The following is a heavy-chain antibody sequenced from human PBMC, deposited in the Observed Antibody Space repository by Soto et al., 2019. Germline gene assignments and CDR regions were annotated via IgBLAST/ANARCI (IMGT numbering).Heavy chain of an antibody. CDR3: ATSLSPWGPMNLGGWYYFDY. V-gene: IGHV4-30-4*01. CDR2: IYYSGIT. D-gene: IGHD6-19*01. Sequence: SETLSLTCTVSGGSISSGDYYWSWIRQPPGKGLEWIGYIYYSGITYYNPSLKSRVTISVDTSKNQFSLKLSSVTAADTAVYYCATSLSPWGPMNLGGWYYFDYWGQGTLVTVSS. J-gene: IGHJ4*02. CDR1: GGSISSGDYY.